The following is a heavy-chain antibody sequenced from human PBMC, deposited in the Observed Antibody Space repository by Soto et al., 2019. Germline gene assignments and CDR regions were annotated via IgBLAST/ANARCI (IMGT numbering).Heavy chain of an antibody. CDR3: GKVLVGATGHTDSDS. J-gene: IGHJ4*02. V-gene: IGHV4-39*01. D-gene: IGHD2-15*01. CDR2: IDYNGVT. CDR1: GGSIYRSGYY. Sequence: SDTLSLTCTVSGGSIYRSGYYWGWIRQPPGRGLEWIGNIDYNGVTYSNPSLKSRVTISRDTSKNQFSLKLTSVTAADTALYYCGKVLVGATGHTDSDSWGPGTLVTVSS.